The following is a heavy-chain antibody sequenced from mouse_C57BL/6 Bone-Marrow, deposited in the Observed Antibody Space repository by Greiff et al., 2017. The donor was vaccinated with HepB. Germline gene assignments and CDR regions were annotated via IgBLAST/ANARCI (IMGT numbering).Heavy chain of an antibody. CDR3: ARRGYAY. CDR2: ISSGSSTN. D-gene: IGHD3-2*02. Sequence: EVKLVESGGGLVKPGGSLKLSCAASGFTFSDYGMHWVRQAPEKGLEWVAYISSGSSTNYYADTVKGRFTISRDNAKNTLFLQMTSLRSKDTAMYYCARRGYAYWGQGTTLTVSS. CDR1: GFTFSDYG. J-gene: IGHJ2*01. V-gene: IGHV5-17*01.